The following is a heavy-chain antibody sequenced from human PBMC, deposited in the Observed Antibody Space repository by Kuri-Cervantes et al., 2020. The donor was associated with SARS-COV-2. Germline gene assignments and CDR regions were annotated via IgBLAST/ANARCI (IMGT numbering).Heavy chain of an antibody. Sequence: GGSLRVCCAASGFSVSTYSMNWVRQAPGKGLVWVASISSSSSYIYYADSLRGRFTISRDNAKNSLYLQMSSLRAEDTAVYYCARDSEGKYDLWSGYQYYYFYGMDVWGQGTAVTVSS. CDR1: GFSVSTYS. D-gene: IGHD3/OR15-3a*01. J-gene: IGHJ6*02. V-gene: IGHV3-21*01. CDR3: ARDSEGKYDLWSGYQYYYFYGMDV. CDR2: ISSSSSYI.